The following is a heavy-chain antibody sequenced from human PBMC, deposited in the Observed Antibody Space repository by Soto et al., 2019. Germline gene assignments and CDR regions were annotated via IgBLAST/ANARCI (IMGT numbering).Heavy chain of an antibody. CDR1: GGSISGYY. Sequence: SETLSLTCTVSGGSISGYYWSWIRQPPGKGLEWIGYIYYSGSTNYNPSFKSRVTISVDTSNNQFSLKLTSVTAADTAVYYCARALGKNYFDPWGQGTLVTVSS. D-gene: IGHD1-7*01. J-gene: IGHJ5*02. CDR2: IYYSGST. V-gene: IGHV4-59*01. CDR3: ARALGKNYFDP.